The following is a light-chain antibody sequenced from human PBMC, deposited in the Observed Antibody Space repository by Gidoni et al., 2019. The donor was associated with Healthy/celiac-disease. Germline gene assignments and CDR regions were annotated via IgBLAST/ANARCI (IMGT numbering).Light chain of an antibody. V-gene: IGLV2-14*01. CDR3: TSYTSTTTPGVV. Sequence: SALTQPASVSGSPGQSITISCTGTRSDVGVYNYVSWYQHHPGKAPKLMIYEVRNRPSGVANRFSGSKSGNTASLTISGLQAEDEAHYYGTSYTSTTTPGVVFGGGTKLTVL. J-gene: IGLJ2*01. CDR1: RSDVGVYNY. CDR2: EVR.